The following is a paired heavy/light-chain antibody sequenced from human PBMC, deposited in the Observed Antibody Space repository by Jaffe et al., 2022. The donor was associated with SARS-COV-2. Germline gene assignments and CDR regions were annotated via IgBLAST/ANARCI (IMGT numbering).Heavy chain of an antibody. CDR3: ARQRAGARYYLDI. J-gene: IGHJ4*02. V-gene: IGHV4-39*01. D-gene: IGHD3-16*01. CDR1: GDSIRSQSHY. Sequence: QLHLQESGPGLVKPSETLSLTCSVFGDSIRSQSHYWGWIRQPPGQGLEWIGSMYYSGSTYKINPSLKSRVTVSIDTSKNQLSLTLRSVTAADTAVYYCARQRAGARYYLDIWGQGTLVSVSS. CDR2: MYYSGST.
Light chain of an antibody. Sequence: QSVLTQPPSVSGAPGQRVTVSCTGGSSNIGAGYDVHWYQQLPGAAPKLLIFSNTARPSGVPDRFSGSRSGASASLAISGLQAEDEADYYCQSFDLNLDSAVFGGGTKLTVL. CDR2: SNT. J-gene: IGLJ2*01. CDR3: QSFDLNLDSAV. V-gene: IGLV1-40*01. CDR1: SSNIGAGYD.